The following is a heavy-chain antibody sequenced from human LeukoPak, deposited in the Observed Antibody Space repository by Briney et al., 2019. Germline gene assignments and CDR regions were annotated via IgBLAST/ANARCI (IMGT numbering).Heavy chain of an antibody. V-gene: IGHV1-18*04. CDR2: ISAYNGDT. Sequence: ASVKVSCKASGYTFTAYYLRWVRQAPGQGLEWMGWISAYNGDTNYAQNLQGRVTMTTDTSTDTAYMELRSLRSDDTAVYYCARDGLSYTNPNNWFDPWGQGTLVTVSS. D-gene: IGHD2-2*02. CDR1: GYTFTAYY. J-gene: IGHJ5*02. CDR3: ARDGLSYTNPNNWFDP.